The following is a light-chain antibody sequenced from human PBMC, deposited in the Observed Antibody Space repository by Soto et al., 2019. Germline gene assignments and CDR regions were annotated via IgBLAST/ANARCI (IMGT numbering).Light chain of an antibody. V-gene: IGKV1-9*01. CDR1: QDVSRY. CDR3: HQFNIYVFS. Sequence: DIQLTQSPSFLSASVGDRVTITCRASQDVSRYLAWYQQKPGKAPNLLIYAASTLRSGVPSRFSDGGLETDFPLTISSLQPEVFETFYGHQFNIYVFSFGPGTKVDIK. J-gene: IGKJ3*01. CDR2: AAS.